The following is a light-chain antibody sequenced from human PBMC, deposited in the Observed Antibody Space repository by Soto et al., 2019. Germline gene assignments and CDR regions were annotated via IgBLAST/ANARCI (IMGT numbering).Light chain of an antibody. CDR1: SSNIGAGYD. CDR2: GNS. CDR3: QSYDSSLSGGV. V-gene: IGLV1-40*01. J-gene: IGLJ2*01. Sequence: QSVLTQPPSVSGAPGQRVTISCTGSSSNIGAGYDVHWYQQLPGTAPKLLIYGNSNRPSGVPDRFSGAKSGTSASPAITGLQAEDEADYDCQSYDSSLSGGVFGGGTKVTVL.